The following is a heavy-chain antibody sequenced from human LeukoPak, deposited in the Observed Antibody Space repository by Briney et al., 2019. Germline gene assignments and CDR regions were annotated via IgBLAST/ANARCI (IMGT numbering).Heavy chain of an antibody. Sequence: SETLSLTCTVSGGSISSSSYYWGWIRQPPGKGLEWIGSIYHSGNTYYNPSLKSRVTIFVDTSKNQFSLMLSSVTAADTAVYYCAGYGATYFFDFWGQGTLVTVSS. V-gene: IGHV4-39*01. CDR3: AGYGATYFFDF. J-gene: IGHJ4*02. CDR2: IYHSGNT. D-gene: IGHD4-17*01. CDR1: GGSISSSSYY.